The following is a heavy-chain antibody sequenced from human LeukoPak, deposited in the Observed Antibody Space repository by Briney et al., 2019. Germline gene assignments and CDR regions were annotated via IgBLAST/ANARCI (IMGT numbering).Heavy chain of an antibody. CDR3: AKGGLGGSYPLFDY. CDR1: GFTFSSYG. V-gene: IGHV3-30*02. D-gene: IGHD1-26*01. CDR2: IRYDGSNK. J-gene: IGHJ4*02. Sequence: PGGTLRLSCAASGFTFSSYGMHWVRQAPGKGLEWVAFIRYDGSNKYYADSVKGRFTISRDNSKNTLYLQMNSLRAEDTAVYYCAKGGLGGSYPLFDYWGQGTLVTVSS.